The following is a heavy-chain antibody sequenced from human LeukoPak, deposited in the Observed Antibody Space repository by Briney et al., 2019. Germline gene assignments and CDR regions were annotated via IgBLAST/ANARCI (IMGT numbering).Heavy chain of an antibody. D-gene: IGHD3-3*01. CDR3: ATGTEWPSHDAFDI. J-gene: IGHJ3*02. CDR1: GYTFTGYY. Sequence: EASVKVSCKASGYTFTGYYMHWVRQAPGQGLEWMGWINPNSGGTNYAQKFQGRVTMTRDTSISTAYMELSRLRSDDTAVYYCATGTEWPSHDAFDIWGQGTMGTVSS. V-gene: IGHV1-2*02. CDR2: INPNSGGT.